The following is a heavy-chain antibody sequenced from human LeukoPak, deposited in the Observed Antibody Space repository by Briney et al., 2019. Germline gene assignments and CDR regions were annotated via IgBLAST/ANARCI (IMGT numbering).Heavy chain of an antibody. CDR1: GFTFDDYA. CDR3: AKDIGVRGVIITCAFDI. Sequence: PGGSLRLSCAASGFTFDDYAMHWVRQAPGKGLEWVSGISWNSGSIGYADSVKGRFTISRDNAKNSLYLQMNSLRAEDTALYYCAKDIGVRGVIITCAFDIWGQGTMVTVSS. CDR2: ISWNSGSI. V-gene: IGHV3-9*01. J-gene: IGHJ3*02. D-gene: IGHD3-10*01.